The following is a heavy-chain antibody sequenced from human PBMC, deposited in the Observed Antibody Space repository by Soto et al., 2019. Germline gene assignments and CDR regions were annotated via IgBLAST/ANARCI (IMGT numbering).Heavy chain of an antibody. CDR3: ARRYGDYFDF. Sequence: TSETLSLTCTVSGGSISSYYWSWIRQPPGKGLEWIGYIYYSGGTNYNPSLKSRVTILVATSKNQFSLKLSSVTAADTAVYYCARRYGDYFDFWGQGTLVTVSS. D-gene: IGHD4-17*01. J-gene: IGHJ4*02. V-gene: IGHV4-59*08. CDR1: GGSISSYY. CDR2: IYYSGGT.